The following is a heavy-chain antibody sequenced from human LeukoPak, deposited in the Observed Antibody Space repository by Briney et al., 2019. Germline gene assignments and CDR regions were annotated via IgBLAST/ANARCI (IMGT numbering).Heavy chain of an antibody. CDR3: ATVLAYCGGDCSKYFDY. V-gene: IGHV1-24*01. CDR1: GYTLTELS. J-gene: IGHJ4*02. Sequence: ASVKVSCKVSGYTLTELSMHWVRRAPGKGLEWMGGFDPEDGETIYAQKFQGRVTMTEDTSTDTAYMELSSLRSEDTAVYYCATVLAYCGGDCSKYFDYWGQGTLVTVSS. CDR2: FDPEDGET. D-gene: IGHD2-21*02.